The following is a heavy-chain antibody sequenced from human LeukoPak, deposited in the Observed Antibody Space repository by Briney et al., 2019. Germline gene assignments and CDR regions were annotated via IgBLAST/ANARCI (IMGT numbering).Heavy chain of an antibody. CDR1: GVSISSSNSH. CDR3: ARQTGSGLFILP. D-gene: IGHD3/OR15-3a*01. J-gene: IGHJ4*02. V-gene: IGHV4-39*01. Sequence: PSETLSLTCTVSGVSISSSNSHWGWIRQPPGKGLEWIGSIYYSGNTYYNASLKSQVSISIDTSKNQFSLKVTSVTAADTAVYYCARQTGSGLFILPGGQGTPVTVSS. CDR2: IYYSGNT.